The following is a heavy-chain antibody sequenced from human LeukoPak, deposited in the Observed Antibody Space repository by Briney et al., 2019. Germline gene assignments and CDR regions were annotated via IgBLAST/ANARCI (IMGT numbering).Heavy chain of an antibody. Sequence: SETLSLTCIFSGFTISSFGNYCLSWIRQPPGKGLEWIGYIYYSGSTNYNPSLKSRITISIDTSKKQFSLKLISVTDPDEGVDHCARSQCGGGNCYIIFDYWGQGTLVTVSS. J-gene: IGHJ4*02. CDR1: GFTISSFGNYC. CDR2: IYYSGST. CDR3: ARSQCGGGNCYIIFDY. V-gene: IGHV4-61*01. D-gene: IGHD2-15*01.